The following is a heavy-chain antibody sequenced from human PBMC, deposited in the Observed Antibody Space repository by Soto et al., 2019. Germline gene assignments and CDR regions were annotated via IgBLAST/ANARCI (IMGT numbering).Heavy chain of an antibody. CDR1: GFSLSTTGEG. Sequence: SGPTLVNPTQTLTLNCAFSGFSLSTTGEGVCWFRQPPGKAPEWLALIYWDDDVRYSPSLRNRLTITKYTSENQVVLTMTNIDPLDPATSYRVPRPASNVAWFDTWGQGTLVTASS. J-gene: IGHJ5*02. V-gene: IGHV2-5*02. D-gene: IGHD7-27*01. CDR2: IYWDDDV. CDR3: VPRPASNVAWFDT.